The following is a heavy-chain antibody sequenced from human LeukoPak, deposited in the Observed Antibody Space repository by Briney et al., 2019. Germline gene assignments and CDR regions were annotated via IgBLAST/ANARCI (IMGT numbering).Heavy chain of an antibody. D-gene: IGHD6-19*01. Sequence: GGSLRLSCAASGFTFSSYAMSWVRQAPGKGLEWVSAISGSGGSTYYADSVKGRFPISRDNSKNTLYLQMNSLRAEDTAVYYCARDQWLDYYYGMDVWGQGTTVTVSS. CDR1: GFTFSSYA. J-gene: IGHJ6*02. CDR3: ARDQWLDYYYGMDV. CDR2: ISGSGGST. V-gene: IGHV3-23*01.